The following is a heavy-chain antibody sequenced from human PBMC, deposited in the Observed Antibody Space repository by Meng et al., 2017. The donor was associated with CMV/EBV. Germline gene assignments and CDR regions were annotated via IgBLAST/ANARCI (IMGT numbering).Heavy chain of an antibody. D-gene: IGHD3-3*01. CDR1: GYPFTEYY. CDR2: INPNSGGT. J-gene: IGHJ4*02. CDR3: ARDREFWSGYEIGH. V-gene: IGHV1-2*02. Sequence: ASVKVSCKVSGYPFTEYYMHWVRQVPGQGLEYMGWINPNSGGTDSAQEFQGRVTMTRDTSISTAYMELSRLTSDDTAVYYCARDREFWSGYEIGHWGQGTLVTVSS.